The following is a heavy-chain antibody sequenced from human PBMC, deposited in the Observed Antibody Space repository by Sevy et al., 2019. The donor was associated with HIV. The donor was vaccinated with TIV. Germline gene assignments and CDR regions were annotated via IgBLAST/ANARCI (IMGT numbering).Heavy chain of an antibody. CDR3: ARGPKALCSGGSCYTRWFDP. Sequence: GGSLRLSCATSGFSFSTYSMNWVRQAPVKGLEWVASITSGSRYIYYADSVKGRFTISRDNVQNSLYLQLNSLRAEDTAVYYCARGPKALCSGGSCYTRWFDPWGQGTLVTVSS. CDR1: GFSFSTYS. J-gene: IGHJ5*02. V-gene: IGHV3-21*01. D-gene: IGHD2-15*01. CDR2: ITSGSRYI.